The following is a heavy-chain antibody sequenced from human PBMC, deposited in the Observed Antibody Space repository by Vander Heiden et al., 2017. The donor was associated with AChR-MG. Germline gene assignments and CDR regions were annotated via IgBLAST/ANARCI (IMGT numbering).Heavy chain of an antibody. CDR1: GFTFSSYA. CDR3: AKGWPWIQLWSSPRFDY. Sequence: EVQLLESGGGLVQPGGSLRLSCAASGFTFSSYAMSWVRQAPGKGLEWVSAISGSGGSTYYADSVKGRFTISRDNSKNTLYLQMNSLRAEDTAVYYCAKGWPWIQLWSSPRFDYWGQGTLVTVSS. J-gene: IGHJ4*02. V-gene: IGHV3-23*01. CDR2: ISGSGGST. D-gene: IGHD5-18*01.